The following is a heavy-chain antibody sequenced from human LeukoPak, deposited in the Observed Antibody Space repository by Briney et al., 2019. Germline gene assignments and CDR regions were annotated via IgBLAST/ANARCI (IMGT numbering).Heavy chain of an antibody. D-gene: IGHD3-10*01. CDR1: GFIFNTHW. CDR2: INRDGRST. J-gene: IGHJ6*03. CDR3: VRAVRGVGGDYYYMDV. V-gene: IGHV3-74*01. Sequence: GGSLRLSCAASGFIFNTHWMHWVRQAPGKGLVWVSRINRDGRSTTYADSVKGRFTISRDNAKNTLYLQMNSLRAEDTAVYYCVRAVRGVGGDYYYMDVWGKGTTVTVSS.